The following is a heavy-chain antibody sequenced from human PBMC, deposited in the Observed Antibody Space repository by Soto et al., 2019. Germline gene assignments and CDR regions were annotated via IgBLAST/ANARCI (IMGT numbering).Heavy chain of an antibody. J-gene: IGHJ4*02. CDR3: ARGATVTQYDY. D-gene: IGHD4-17*01. Sequence: PSETLSLTCTVSGVSVNSGSFYWAWIRQPPGKGLEWIGFGSYSGTTNYKPSLKSRVTISVDTSRSQISLKVTSLTAEDTAVYYCARGATVTQYDYWGQGTLVTVSS. CDR2: GSYSGTT. V-gene: IGHV4-61*01. CDR1: GVSVNSGSFY.